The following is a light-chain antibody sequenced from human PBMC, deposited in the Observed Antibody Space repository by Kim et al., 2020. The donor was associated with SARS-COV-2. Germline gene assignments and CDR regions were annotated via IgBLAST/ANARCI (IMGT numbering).Light chain of an antibody. CDR2: DAS. Sequence: PSLSAAVGDRVTITCQASQDTSNYLNWYQQKPGKAPKLLIYDASNLEIGVPSRFSGSGSGTHFTFTISSLQPEDIATYYCQQYRTFGQGTKVDIK. CDR1: QDTSNY. V-gene: IGKV1-33*01. J-gene: IGKJ1*01. CDR3: QQYRT.